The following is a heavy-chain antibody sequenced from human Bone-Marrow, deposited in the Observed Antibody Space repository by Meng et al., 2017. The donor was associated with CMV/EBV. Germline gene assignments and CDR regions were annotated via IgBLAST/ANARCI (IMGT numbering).Heavy chain of an antibody. Sequence: GESLKISCAASGFTFSSYSMNWVRQAPGKGLEWVSSISSSSSYIYYADSVKGRFTISRDNAKNSLSLQMNSLRAENTAVYYCAEEWELLSYNWFDPWGPGTLVSVPS. CDR2: ISSSSSYI. CDR3: AEEWELLSYNWFDP. J-gene: IGHJ5*02. V-gene: IGHV3-21*01. CDR1: GFTFSSYS. D-gene: IGHD1-26*01.